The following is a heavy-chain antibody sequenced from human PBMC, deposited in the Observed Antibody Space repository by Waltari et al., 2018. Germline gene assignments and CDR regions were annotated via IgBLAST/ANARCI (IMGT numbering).Heavy chain of an antibody. D-gene: IGHD3-10*01. V-gene: IGHV4-4*07. Sequence: QVQLQESGPGLVKPSETLSLTCTVSGGSIRSYYWTWLPQPAGKGLEWIGRIYTSGSTNYNPSLKSRVTMSVDTSKNQFSLKLSSVTAADTAVYYCARENTMVRGVRGPGMDVWGQGTTVTVSS. CDR1: GGSIRSYY. CDR3: ARENTMVRGVRGPGMDV. J-gene: IGHJ6*02. CDR2: IYTSGST.